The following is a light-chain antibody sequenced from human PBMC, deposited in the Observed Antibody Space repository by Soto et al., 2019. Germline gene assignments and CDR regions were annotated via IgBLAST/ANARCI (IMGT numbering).Light chain of an antibody. CDR1: KLGDRF. V-gene: IGLV3-1*01. Sequence: SSELTQSPSVSVSPGQTASITCSGDKLGDRFAYWYQQKPGQSPVVVIYEDRKRPSGIPERFSGSNSGNTATLTISGTQATDEADYYCQAWDSSSVVFGGGTKVTVL. CDR3: QAWDSSSVV. J-gene: IGLJ2*01. CDR2: EDR.